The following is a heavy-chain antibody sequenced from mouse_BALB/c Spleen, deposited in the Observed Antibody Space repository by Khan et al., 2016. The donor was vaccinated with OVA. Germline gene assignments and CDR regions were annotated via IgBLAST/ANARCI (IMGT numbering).Heavy chain of an antibody. CDR1: GFTFSSFG. D-gene: IGHD2-1*01. CDR3: ARAGNYRDFDV. Sequence: EVELVESGGGLVQPGGSRKLSCAASGFTFSSFGMHWVRQAPEKGLEWVAYISSGSSTIYYADTVKGRFTISRDNPKNTLFLQMTSLRSEDTAMYYCARAGNYRDFDVWGAGTTVTVSS. V-gene: IGHV5-17*02. CDR2: ISSGSSTI. J-gene: IGHJ1*01.